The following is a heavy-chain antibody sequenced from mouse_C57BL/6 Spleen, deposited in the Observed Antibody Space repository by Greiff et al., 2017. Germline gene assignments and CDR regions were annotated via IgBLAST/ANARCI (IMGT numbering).Heavy chain of an antibody. V-gene: IGHV1-19*01. CDR3: ARGYYDYLAWFAY. CDR2: INPYNGGT. CDR1: GYTFTDYY. Sequence: EVMLVESGPVLVKPGASVKMSCKASGYTFTDYYMNWVKQSHGKSLEWIGVINPYNGGTSYNQKFKGKATLTVDKSSSTAYMELNSLTSEDSAVYYCARGYYDYLAWFAYWGQGTLVTVSA. J-gene: IGHJ3*01. D-gene: IGHD2-4*01.